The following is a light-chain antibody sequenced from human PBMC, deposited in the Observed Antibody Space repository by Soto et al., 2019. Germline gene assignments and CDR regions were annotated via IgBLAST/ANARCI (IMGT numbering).Light chain of an antibody. J-gene: IGLJ2*01. Sequence: QSALTQPASVSGSPGQSITISCTGTSSDVGSYNLVSWYQQNPGKAPQIMIYEGSKRPSGVSNRFSGSKSGNTASLTISGLQAEDEADYYCCSYAGSSTLVVFGGGTKLTVL. CDR3: CSYAGSSTLVV. CDR2: EGS. V-gene: IGLV2-23*01. CDR1: SSDVGSYNL.